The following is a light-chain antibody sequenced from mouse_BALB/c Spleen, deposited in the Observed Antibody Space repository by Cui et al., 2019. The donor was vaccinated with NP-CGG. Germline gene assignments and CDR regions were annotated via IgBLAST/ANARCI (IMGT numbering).Light chain of an antibody. J-gene: IGLJ1*01. CDR3: ALWYSNHWV. CDR1: TGAVTTNNY. CDR2: GTN. V-gene: IGLV1*01. Sequence: QAVLTQESAPTTSPGATVTLTCRSSTGAVTTNNYANWVQEKPNHLFTGLIGGTNNRAPGVPARFSGSLIGDKAALTITGAQTEDEAIYFCALWYSNHWVFGGGTKLTVL.